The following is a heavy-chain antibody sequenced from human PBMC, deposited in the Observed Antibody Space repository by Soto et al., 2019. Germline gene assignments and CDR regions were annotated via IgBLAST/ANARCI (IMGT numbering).Heavy chain of an antibody. CDR2: IYHTGAA. J-gene: IGHJ3*02. D-gene: IGHD1-26*01. CDR1: GGSLSGDNFF. Sequence: QVQLQESGPGLVKPSQTLSVTCTVSGGSLSGDNFFWSWVRQHPETGLEWVGYIYHTGAAYYNPSLKSRLTISLDTSKNRFSLSLISVTAADTAVYYCAREVISHATSDAFDIWGQGTMVTVSS. V-gene: IGHV4-31*03. CDR3: AREVISHATSDAFDI.